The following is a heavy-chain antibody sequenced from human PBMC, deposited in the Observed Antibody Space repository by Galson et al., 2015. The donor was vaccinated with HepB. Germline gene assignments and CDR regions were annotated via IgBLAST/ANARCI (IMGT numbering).Heavy chain of an antibody. J-gene: IGHJ4*02. CDR3: ARGKSSSWFRHYYFDY. CDR2: INPNSGGT. D-gene: IGHD6-13*01. V-gene: IGHV1-2*06. CDR1: GYTFTGYY. Sequence: SVKVSCKASGYTFTGYYMHWVRQAPGQGLEWMGRINPNSGGTNYAQKFQGRVTMTRDTSISTAYMELSRLRSDDTAVYYCARGKSSSWFRHYYFDYWGQGTLVTVSS.